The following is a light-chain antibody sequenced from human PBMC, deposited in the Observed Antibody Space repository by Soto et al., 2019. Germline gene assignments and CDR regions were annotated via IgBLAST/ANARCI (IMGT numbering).Light chain of an antibody. CDR2: DTS. V-gene: IGKV3-15*01. CDR1: QSIYEK. CDR3: QQYNRWPLT. J-gene: IGKJ4*01. Sequence: EIVMTQSPATLSVSPGERVTLFCRASQSIYEKLAWYQQKPGQTPRLVIYDTSTRATGTPGSFSGSGSGTEFTLTISSLQSEDFAVYYCQQYNRWPLTVGGGTKVDIK.